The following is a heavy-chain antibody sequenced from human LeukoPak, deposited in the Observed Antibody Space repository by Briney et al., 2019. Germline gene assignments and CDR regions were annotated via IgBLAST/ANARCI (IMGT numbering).Heavy chain of an antibody. D-gene: IGHD3-10*02. Sequence: GGSLRLSCAASGFTVSSNYMIWVRQAPGKGLEWVPVIYSGGRTYYVDSVKGRFTISRDISKNTLYLQMNSLRAEDTAVYYCAELGITMIGGVWGKGTTVTISS. CDR3: AELGITMIGGV. J-gene: IGHJ6*04. V-gene: IGHV3-53*01. CDR2: IYSGGRT. CDR1: GFTVSSNY.